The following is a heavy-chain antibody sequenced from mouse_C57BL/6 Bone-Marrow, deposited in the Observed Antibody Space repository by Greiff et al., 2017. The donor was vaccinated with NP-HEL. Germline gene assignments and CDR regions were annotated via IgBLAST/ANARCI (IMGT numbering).Heavy chain of an antibody. Sequence: VQLQQSGAELVRPGASVTLSCKASGYTFTDSEMHWVKQTPVHGLEWIGAIDPETGGTASNQKFKGKAILTADKSSSTAYMELRSLTSEDSAVYYCTRVYYYGSSYGYYFDYWGQGTTLTVSS. CDR3: TRVYYYGSSYGYYFDY. J-gene: IGHJ2*01. D-gene: IGHD1-1*01. CDR1: GYTFTDSE. CDR2: IDPETGGT. V-gene: IGHV1-15*01.